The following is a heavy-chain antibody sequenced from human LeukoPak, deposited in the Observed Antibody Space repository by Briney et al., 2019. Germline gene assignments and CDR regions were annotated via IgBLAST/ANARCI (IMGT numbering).Heavy chain of an antibody. CDR1: GGSFSGYY. D-gene: IGHD1-26*01. CDR2: INHSGST. Sequence: SETLSLTCAVYGGSFSGYYWSWIRQPPGKGLEWIGEINHSGSTNYNPSLKGRVTISVDTSKNQFSLKLSSVTAADTAVYYCARSSTGSYYVAGRPFFDYWGQGTLVTVSS. J-gene: IGHJ4*02. CDR3: ARSSTGSYYVAGRPFFDY. V-gene: IGHV4-34*01.